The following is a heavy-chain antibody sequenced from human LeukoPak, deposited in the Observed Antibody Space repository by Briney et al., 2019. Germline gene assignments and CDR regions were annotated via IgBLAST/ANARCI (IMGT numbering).Heavy chain of an antibody. CDR3: ARDTGDNFDY. V-gene: IGHV3-7*01. J-gene: IGHJ4*02. Sequence: PGGPLRLSCAASGFTFRYYWMAWVRQAPGKGLEWVANIKQDASEQYCVDSVRGRFTITRDNAKNSVYLQMNSLRAEDTALYYCARDTGDNFDYGGRGTLVTVFS. CDR1: GFTFRYYW. D-gene: IGHD2-21*02. CDR2: IKQDASEQ.